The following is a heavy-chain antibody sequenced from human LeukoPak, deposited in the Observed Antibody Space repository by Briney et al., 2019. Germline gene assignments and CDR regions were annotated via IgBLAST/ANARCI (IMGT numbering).Heavy chain of an antibody. V-gene: IGHV4-38-2*02. D-gene: IGHD5-18*01. J-gene: IGHJ4*02. Sequence: SGTLSLTCTISGDSFRSGFYLAWIRQPPGKGLKWIGSIDHSGNIYYNASLKSRVTMSVDTSMNQFSLRLSSVTAADTAVFYCARDQEDSYGSFLFDYWGQGTLVTVSS. CDR2: IDHSGNI. CDR1: GDSFRSGFY. CDR3: ARDQEDSYGSFLFDY.